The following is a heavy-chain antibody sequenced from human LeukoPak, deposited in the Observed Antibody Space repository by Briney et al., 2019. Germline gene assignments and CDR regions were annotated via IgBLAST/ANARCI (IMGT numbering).Heavy chain of an antibody. CDR1: GFTFSSYW. Sequence: GGSLRLSCAASGFTFSSYWMSWVRQAPGKGLEWVANIKQDGSEKYYVDSVKGRFTISRDNSKNTLYLQMNSLRAEDTAVYYCASGGTTVPAAMSYYYYYMDVWGKGTTVTISS. D-gene: IGHD2-2*01. V-gene: IGHV3-7*03. J-gene: IGHJ6*03. CDR2: IKQDGSEK. CDR3: ASGGTTVPAAMSYYYYYMDV.